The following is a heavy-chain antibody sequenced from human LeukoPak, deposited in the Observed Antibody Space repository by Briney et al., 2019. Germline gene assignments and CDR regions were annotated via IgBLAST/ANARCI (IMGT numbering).Heavy chain of an antibody. V-gene: IGHV1-3*03. J-gene: IGHJ4*02. CDR2: INAGNGNT. CDR1: GYTFTSYA. D-gene: IGHD6-19*01. Sequence: ASVKVSCKASGYTFTSYAMHWVRQASGQRLEWMGWINAGNGNTKYSQEFQGRVTITRDTSASTAYMELSSLRSEDMAVYYCARQVGWYPYYFDYWGQGTLVTVSS. CDR3: ARQVGWYPYYFDY.